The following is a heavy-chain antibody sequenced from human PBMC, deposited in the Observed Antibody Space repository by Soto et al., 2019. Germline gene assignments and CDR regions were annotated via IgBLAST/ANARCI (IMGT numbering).Heavy chain of an antibody. V-gene: IGHV1-18*01. Sequence: ASVKVSCKASGYTFGHFYITWVRQAPGQGLEWMGAISPHNRNTNYAEKFRGRVTMTTDTSTTTAYMELRSLRSDDTAVYYCARDEGGYDILTGYYKAHHFDQWGQGALVTVSS. CDR3: ARDEGGYDILTGYYKAHHFDQ. CDR2: ISPHNRNT. D-gene: IGHD3-9*01. J-gene: IGHJ4*02. CDR1: GYTFGHFY.